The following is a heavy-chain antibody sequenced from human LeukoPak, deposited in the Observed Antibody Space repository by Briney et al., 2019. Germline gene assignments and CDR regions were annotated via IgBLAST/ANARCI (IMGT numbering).Heavy chain of an antibody. CDR1: GFTFSSYS. Sequence: PGGSLRLSCAASGFTFSSYSMNWVRQAPGKGLEWVSSISSSSSYIYYADSVKGRFTISRDNAKNSLYLQMNSLRAEDTAVYYCARDGGYCSSTSCFDYYYYGMDVWGQGTTVTVSS. CDR3: ARDGGYCSSTSCFDYYYYGMDV. CDR2: ISSSSSYI. V-gene: IGHV3-21*01. J-gene: IGHJ6*02. D-gene: IGHD2-2*01.